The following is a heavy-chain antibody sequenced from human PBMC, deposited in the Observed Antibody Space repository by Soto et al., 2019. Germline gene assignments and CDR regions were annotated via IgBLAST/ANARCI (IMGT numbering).Heavy chain of an antibody. CDR1: GGTFSSYA. D-gene: IGHD3-10*01. V-gene: IGHV1-69*06. CDR3: AREEAMARGVISDYYYYGMDV. J-gene: IGHJ6*02. Sequence: ASVKVSCKASGGTFSSYAISWVRQAPGQGLEWMGGIIPIFGTANYAQKFQGRVTITADKSTSTAYMELSSLRSEDTAVYYCAREEAMARGVISDYYYYGMDVWGQGTTVTVSS. CDR2: IIPIFGTA.